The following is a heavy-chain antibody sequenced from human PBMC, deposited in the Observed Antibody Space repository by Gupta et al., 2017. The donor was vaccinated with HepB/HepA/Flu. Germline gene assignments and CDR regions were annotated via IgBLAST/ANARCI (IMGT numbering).Heavy chain of an antibody. V-gene: IGHV3-48*03. D-gene: IGHD3-9*01. J-gene: IGHJ5*02. CDR2: ISSSGSTI. Sequence: EVQLVESGGGLVQPGGSLRLSCAASGFPFSSYEMNWVRQAPGKGLEWVSYISSSGSTIYYADSVKGRFTISRDNAKNSLYLQMNSLRAEDTAVYYCARVQSRDLLPPHWFDPWGQGTLVTVSS. CDR1: GFPFSSYE. CDR3: ARVQSRDLLPPHWFDP.